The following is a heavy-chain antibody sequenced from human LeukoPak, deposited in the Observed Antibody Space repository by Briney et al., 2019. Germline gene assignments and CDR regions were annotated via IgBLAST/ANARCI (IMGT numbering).Heavy chain of an antibody. Sequence: GRSLRLSCAASGFTFSSYGMHWVRQAPGKGLEWVAVISYDGSNKYYADSVKGRFTISRDNSKNTLYLQMNSLRAEDTAVYYCAKDFSRYDIEGYWGQGTLVTVSS. V-gene: IGHV3-30*18. CDR3: AKDFSRYDIEGY. CDR2: ISYDGSNK. J-gene: IGHJ4*02. D-gene: IGHD3-22*01. CDR1: GFTFSSYG.